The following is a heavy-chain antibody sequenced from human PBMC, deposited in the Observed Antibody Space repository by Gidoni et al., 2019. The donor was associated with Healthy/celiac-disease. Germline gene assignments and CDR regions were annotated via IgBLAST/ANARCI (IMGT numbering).Heavy chain of an antibody. Sequence: QVQLQESGPGLVKPSETLSLTCTVSGGSISRYYWSWIRQPPGKGLEWIGYIYYSGSTNYNPSLKSRVTISVDTSKNQFSLKLSSVTAADTAVYYCARDPGYNWFDPWGQGTLVTVSS. V-gene: IGHV4-59*01. CDR2: IYYSGST. J-gene: IGHJ5*02. CDR1: GGSISRYY. CDR3: ARDPGYNWFDP.